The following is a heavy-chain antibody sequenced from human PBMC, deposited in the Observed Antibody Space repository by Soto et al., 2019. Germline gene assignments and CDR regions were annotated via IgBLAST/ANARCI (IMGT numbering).Heavy chain of an antibody. V-gene: IGHV3-74*01. CDR2: INSDGSST. Sequence: GGSLRLSCAASGFTFCSYWMHWVRQAPGKGLVKVSRINSDGSSTSYADSVKGRFTISRDDAKNTLYLQMNSLRAEDTVVYYCARGGRPYDFWSPPDYWGQGTLVTVSS. CDR1: GFTFCSYW. J-gene: IGHJ4*02. D-gene: IGHD3-3*01. CDR3: ARGGRPYDFWSPPDY.